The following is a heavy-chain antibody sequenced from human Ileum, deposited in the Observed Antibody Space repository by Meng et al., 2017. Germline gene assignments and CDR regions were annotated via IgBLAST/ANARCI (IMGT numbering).Heavy chain of an antibody. V-gene: IGHV4-38-2*01. CDR2: IYHSGST. J-gene: IGHJ4*02. Sequence: GSLRLSCAVSGYYISSGYYWGWIRQPPGKGLEWIGSIYHSGSTYYNPSLKSRVTVSVDTSKNQFSLNLRSMTAADTAVYYCARAGGNFKANDYWGQGTLVTVSS. CDR1: GYYISSGYY. D-gene: IGHD4-23*01. CDR3: ARAGGNFKANDY.